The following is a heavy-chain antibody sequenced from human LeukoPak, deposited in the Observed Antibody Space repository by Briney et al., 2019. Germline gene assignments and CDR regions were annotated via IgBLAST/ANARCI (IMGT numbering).Heavy chain of an antibody. CDR3: ARGISNVAGRENFDN. D-gene: IGHD6-19*01. CDR2: ISSGGSTI. J-gene: IGHJ4*02. CDR1: GFIFSDYY. V-gene: IGHV3-11*04. Sequence: PGGSLRLSCAASGFIFSDYYMSWIRQAPGKGLEWLSFISSGGSTIYYADSVKGRFTISRDNAQNSLYLQVNSLRAEDTAVYFCARGISNVAGRENFDNWGQGTLVTVSS.